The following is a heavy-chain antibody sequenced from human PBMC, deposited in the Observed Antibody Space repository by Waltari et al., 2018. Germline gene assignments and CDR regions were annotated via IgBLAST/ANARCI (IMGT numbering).Heavy chain of an antibody. J-gene: IGHJ4*02. CDR2: IKSKTDGGTT. V-gene: IGHV3-15*01. CDR1: GFPFSNAG. D-gene: IGHD3-16*01. Sequence: EVQLVESGGGLVKPGGSLILSGAASGFPFSNAGVRWVRQAPGKGVEWVGRIKSKTDGGTTDYAAPVKGRYTISRDDSKNTLYLQMNSLKTEDTAVYYCTAWTGGWGQGTLVTVSS. CDR3: TAWTGG.